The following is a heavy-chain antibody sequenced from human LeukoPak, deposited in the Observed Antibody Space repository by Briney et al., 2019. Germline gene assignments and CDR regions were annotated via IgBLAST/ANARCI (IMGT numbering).Heavy chain of an antibody. Sequence: ASVKVSCKASGYTFSSYGISWVQQAPGQGLEWMGWISAYNGNTNYAQNLQGRVTMTTDTSTSTAYMEVRSLRSDDTAVYYCARVNNYDFLSTFDYWGQGTLVTVSS. CDR1: GYTFSSYG. D-gene: IGHD3-3*01. CDR2: ISAYNGNT. CDR3: ARVNNYDFLSTFDY. V-gene: IGHV1-18*01. J-gene: IGHJ4*02.